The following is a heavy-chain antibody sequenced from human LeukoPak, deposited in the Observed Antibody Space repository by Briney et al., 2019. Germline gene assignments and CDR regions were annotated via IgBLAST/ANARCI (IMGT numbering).Heavy chain of an antibody. J-gene: IGHJ4*02. CDR1: GGSFSGYY. Sequence: PSETLSLTCAVYGGSFSGYYWGWIRQPPGKGLEWIGEINHSGSTNYNPSLNSRVTISVDTSKNQFSLRLSSVTAADTAVYYCARYGITIVRGGKYYFDSWGQGTLVTVSS. V-gene: IGHV4-34*01. CDR3: ARYGITIVRGGKYYFDS. CDR2: INHSGST. D-gene: IGHD3-10*01.